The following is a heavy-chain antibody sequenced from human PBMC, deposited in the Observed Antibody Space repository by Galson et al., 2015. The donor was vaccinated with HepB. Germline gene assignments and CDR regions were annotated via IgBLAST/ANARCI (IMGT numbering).Heavy chain of an antibody. J-gene: IGHJ6*02. V-gene: IGHV3-30*04. CDR2: ISYDGSNK. Sequence: SLRLSCAASGFTFSSYAMHWVRQAPGKGLEWVAVISYDGSNKYYADSVKGRFTISRDNSKNTLYLQMNSLRAEDTAVYYCARVQGGSSSPRFVGMDVWGQGTTVTVSS. CDR1: GFTFSSYA. CDR3: ARVQGGSSSPRFVGMDV. D-gene: IGHD6-6*01.